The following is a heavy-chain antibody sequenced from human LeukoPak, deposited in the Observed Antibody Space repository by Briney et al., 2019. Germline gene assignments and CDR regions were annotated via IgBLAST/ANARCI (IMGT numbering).Heavy chain of an antibody. J-gene: IGHJ5*02. CDR3: VNEGEGHCYNPTTGPPT. CDR2: ISGDGVKT. D-gene: IGHD1-14*01. V-gene: IGHV3-23*01. CDR1: GFTLSSYA. Sequence: GGSLRLSRAASGFTLSSYAMSWVRQAPGKGPEWVSGISGDGVKTFYADSVKGRFTISRDNSKETVYLQLNSLRDGDTAVYYCVNEGEGHCYNPTTGPPTWGQGTLVTVSS.